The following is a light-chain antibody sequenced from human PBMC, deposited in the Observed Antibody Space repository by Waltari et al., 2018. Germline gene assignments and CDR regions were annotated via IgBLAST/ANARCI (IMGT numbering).Light chain of an antibody. CDR3: QSYDSSLSVV. CDR2: GNS. Sequence: QSVLTPPPSVSGAPGQRVTISCTGSSPNIGAGSDVHWYQQLPGTAPKLLIYGNSNRPSGVPDRFSGSKSGTSASLAITGLQAEDEADYYCQSYDSSLSVVFGGGTKLTVL. J-gene: IGLJ2*01. V-gene: IGLV1-40*01. CDR1: SPNIGAGSD.